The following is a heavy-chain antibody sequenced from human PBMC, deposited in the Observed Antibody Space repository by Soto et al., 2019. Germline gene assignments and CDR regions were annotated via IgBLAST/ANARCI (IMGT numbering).Heavy chain of an antibody. J-gene: IGHJ4*02. CDR1: GFTFSSYA. CDR3: ARDPSSSGWSKLDF. D-gene: IGHD6-19*01. CDR2: ISYDGSNK. Sequence: GGSLRLSCAASGFTFSSYAMHWVRQAPGKGLEWVAVISYDGSNKYYADSVKGQFTISRDNSKNTLYLQMNSLRAEDTAVYYCARDPSSSGWSKLDFWGQGTLVTVSS. V-gene: IGHV3-30-3*01.